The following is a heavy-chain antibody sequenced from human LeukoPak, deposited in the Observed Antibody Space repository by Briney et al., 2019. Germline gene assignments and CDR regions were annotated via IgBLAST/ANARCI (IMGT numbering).Heavy chain of an antibody. CDR2: ISGSGDNT. CDR1: GFTFSSHG. Sequence: QAGGSLRLSCAASGFTFSSHGMSWVRQAPGKGLEWVSTISGSGDNTYYADSVKGRFTISRDNSKNTLYLQVNSLRAEDTAVYYCARVTYGSGTYGAFDYWGQGTLVTVSS. J-gene: IGHJ4*02. CDR3: ARVTYGSGTYGAFDY. D-gene: IGHD3-10*01. V-gene: IGHV3-23*01.